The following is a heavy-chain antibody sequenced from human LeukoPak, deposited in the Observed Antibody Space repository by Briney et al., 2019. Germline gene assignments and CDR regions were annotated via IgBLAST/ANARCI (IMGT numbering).Heavy chain of an antibody. CDR2: IYYSGST. D-gene: IGHD3-22*01. Sequence: SETRSLAWTGAGGAISSYYWSWIRQPPGKGLEWIGYIYYSGSTNYNPSLKSRVTISVDTSKNQFSLKLSSVTAADTAVYYCARGVSYYDSSGYYNEYFQHWGQGTLVTVSS. J-gene: IGHJ1*01. CDR1: GGAISSYY. CDR3: ARGVSYYDSSGYYNEYFQH. V-gene: IGHV4-59*08.